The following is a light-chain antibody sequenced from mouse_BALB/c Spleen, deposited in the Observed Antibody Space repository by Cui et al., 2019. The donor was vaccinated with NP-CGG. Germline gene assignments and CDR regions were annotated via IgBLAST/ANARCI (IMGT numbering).Light chain of an antibody. V-gene: IGLV1*01. CDR2: TTN. Sequence: QAIVTHESGHTTSPGETVTLTCRSSTGAVTTSNYANWVQEKPDHLFTGLVGTTNNRAPGVPARFSGSLIGDKAALTITGAQTEDEAIYFCALWYSNHWVFGGGTKLTVL. CDR1: TGAVTTSNY. CDR3: ALWYSNHWV. J-gene: IGLJ1*01.